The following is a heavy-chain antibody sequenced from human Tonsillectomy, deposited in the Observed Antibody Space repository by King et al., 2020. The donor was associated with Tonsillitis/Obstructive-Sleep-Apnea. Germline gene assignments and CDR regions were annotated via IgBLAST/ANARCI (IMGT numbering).Heavy chain of an antibody. Sequence: VQLVESGGGVVQPGRSLRLSCAASGFTFSSYAMHWVRQAPGKGLEWVAVISYDGSNKYYADSVKGRFTISRDNSKNTLYLQMNSLRAEDTAVYYCAGVGDYGEYVALDYWGQGTLVTVSS. V-gene: IGHV3-30*01. CDR2: ISYDGSNK. CDR3: AGVGDYGEYVALDY. J-gene: IGHJ4*02. CDR1: GFTFSSYA. D-gene: IGHD4-17*01.